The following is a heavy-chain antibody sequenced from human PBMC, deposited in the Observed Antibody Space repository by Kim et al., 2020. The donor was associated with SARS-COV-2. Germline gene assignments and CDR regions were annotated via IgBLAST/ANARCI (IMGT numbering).Heavy chain of an antibody. D-gene: IGHD6-13*01. Sequence: SETLSLTCTVSGGSISSSSYYWGWMRQPPGKGREWNGGINYSGITYYNPALKSRVTISVDTSKNQFSLKLSSVNAADTAVYYCARQAWYISSWYRCPIYYYYMNVWGKGTTVTVSS. CDR2: INYSGIT. CDR1: GGSISSSSYY. V-gene: IGHV4-39*01. J-gene: IGHJ6*03. CDR3: ARQAWYISSWYRCPIYYYYMNV.